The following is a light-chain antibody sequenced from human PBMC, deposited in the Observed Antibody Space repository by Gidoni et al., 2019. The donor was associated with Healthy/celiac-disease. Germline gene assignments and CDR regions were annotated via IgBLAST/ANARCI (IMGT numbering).Light chain of an antibody. Sequence: DIQMTQSPSTLSASVGDRVTITCRTSQSISSWLAWYQQKPGKAPKLLIYKASSLESGVPSRFSGSGSGTEFTLTISSLQPDDFATYYCQQYNSYSPGFTFXPXTKVEIK. CDR3: QQYNSYSPGFT. CDR1: QSISSW. J-gene: IGKJ3*01. CDR2: KAS. V-gene: IGKV1-5*03.